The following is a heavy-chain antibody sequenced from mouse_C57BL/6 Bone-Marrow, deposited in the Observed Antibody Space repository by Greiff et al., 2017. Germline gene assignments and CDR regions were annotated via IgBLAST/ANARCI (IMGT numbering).Heavy chain of an antibody. V-gene: IGHV1-55*01. D-gene: IGHD2-1*01. CDR2: IYPGSGST. J-gene: IGHJ3*01. Sequence: QVQLQQSGAALVKPGASVKMSCKASGYTFTSYWITWVKQRPGQGLEWIGDIYPGSGSTNYNEKFKSKATLTVDTSSSTAYMQLSSLTSEDSAVYYCASSYGNSCAYWGQGTLVTVSA. CDR3: ASSYGNSCAY. CDR1: GYTFTSYW.